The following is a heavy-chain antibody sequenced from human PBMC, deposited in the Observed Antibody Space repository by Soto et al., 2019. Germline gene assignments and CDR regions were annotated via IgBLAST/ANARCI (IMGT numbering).Heavy chain of an antibody. CDR1: GYNFTSYW. Sequence: VELTKVSCKGSGYNFTSYWIGWVRQMTWKVLEWMGIIYPGDSDTRYSPSFQGQVTISADKSISTAYLQWSSLKASDTAMYYCARHGLLGGYYDSSGYQNQIDYWGQGILLTVYS. V-gene: IGHV5-51*01. CDR2: IYPGDSDT. D-gene: IGHD3-22*01. J-gene: IGHJ4*02. CDR3: ARHGLLGGYYDSSGYQNQIDY.